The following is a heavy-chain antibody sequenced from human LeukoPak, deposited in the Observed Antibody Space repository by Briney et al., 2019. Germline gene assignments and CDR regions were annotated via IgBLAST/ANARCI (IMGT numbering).Heavy chain of an antibody. V-gene: IGHV4-39*01. D-gene: IGHD3-22*01. CDR1: GGSISSVSYY. CDR2: IYYSGST. J-gene: IGHJ4*02. CDR3: ARLSHYSDSSGYYLGSYYFDY. Sequence: SETLSLTCTVSGGSISSVSYYWGWIRQPPGKGPEWIGNIYYSGSTYCNPSLKSRVTISVDTSKNQFSLKLTSVTAADTAVYYCARLSHYSDSSGYYLGSYYFDYWGQGTLVTVSS.